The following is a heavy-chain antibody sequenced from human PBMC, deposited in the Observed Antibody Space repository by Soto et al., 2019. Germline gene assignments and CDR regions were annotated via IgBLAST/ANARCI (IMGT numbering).Heavy chain of an antibody. CDR3: SSYVLLWFGEFPAPNAFDI. CDR1: GFTFSDYY. J-gene: IGHJ3*02. V-gene: IGHV3-11*01. Sequence: PGGSLRLSCAASGFTFSDYYMSWIRQAPGKGLEWVSYISSGGSTIYYADSVKGRFTISRDNAKNSLYLQMNSLRAEDTAVYYCSSYVLLWFGEFPAPNAFDIWGQGTMVTVSS. CDR2: ISSGGSTI. D-gene: IGHD3-10*01.